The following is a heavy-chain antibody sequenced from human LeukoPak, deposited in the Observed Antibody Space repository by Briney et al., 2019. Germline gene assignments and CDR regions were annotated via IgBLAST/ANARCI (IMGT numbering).Heavy chain of an antibody. Sequence: PSETLSLTCTVSGGPISSYHWSWIRQPAGKGLEWIGRIYTSGSTNYNPSLKSRVTISVDKSKNQFSLKLSSVTAADTAVYYCARACSSTSCYIDYWGQGTLVTVSS. J-gene: IGHJ4*02. CDR3: ARACSSTSCYIDY. CDR2: IYTSGST. D-gene: IGHD2-2*02. CDR1: GGPISSYH. V-gene: IGHV4-4*07.